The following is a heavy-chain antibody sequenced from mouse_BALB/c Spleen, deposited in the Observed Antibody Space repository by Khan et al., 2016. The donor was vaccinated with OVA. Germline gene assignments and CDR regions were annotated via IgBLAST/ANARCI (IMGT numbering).Heavy chain of an antibody. D-gene: IGHD4-1*01. CDR3: ASHLTGSFAY. CDR2: ISSGGDYT. V-gene: IGHV5-6*01. Sequence: EVELVESGGDLVKPGGSLKLSCAASGFTFSSYSMSWVRQTPDKRLEWVATISSGGDYTYYPDSVKGRLPISRDNAKNTLYLQMSSLKSEDTAMCYCASHLTGSFAYWGQGTLVTGSA. CDR1: GFTFSSYS. J-gene: IGHJ3*01.